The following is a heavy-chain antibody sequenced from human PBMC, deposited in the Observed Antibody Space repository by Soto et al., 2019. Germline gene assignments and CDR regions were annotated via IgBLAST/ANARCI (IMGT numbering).Heavy chain of an antibody. J-gene: IGHJ4*02. CDR2: IKSKTDGGTT. CDR3: TTAARPAWSGYYTEPLFDY. D-gene: IGHD3-3*01. CDR1: GFTFSNAW. Sequence: GGSLRLSCAASGFTFSNAWMNWVRQAPGKGLEWVGRIKSKTDGGTTDYAAPVKGRFTISRDDSKNTLYLQMNSLKTEDTAVYYCTTAARPAWSGYYTEPLFDYWGQGTLVTVSS. V-gene: IGHV3-15*07.